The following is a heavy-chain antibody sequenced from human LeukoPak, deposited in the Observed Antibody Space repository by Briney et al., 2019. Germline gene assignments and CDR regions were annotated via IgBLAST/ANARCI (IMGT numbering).Heavy chain of an antibody. D-gene: IGHD2-2*01. V-gene: IGHV3-23*01. J-gene: IGHJ4*02. CDR2: ISGSGGNT. CDR1: GFTFNSHA. Sequence: GGSLRLSCAASGFTFNSHAMSWVRQAPGRGLEWVSAISGSGGNTYYADSVEGRFTISRDNAKNSLYLQMNSLRAEDTAVYYCAGAYCSSTSCYWPPSDYWGQGTLVTVSS. CDR3: AGAYCSSTSCYWPPSDY.